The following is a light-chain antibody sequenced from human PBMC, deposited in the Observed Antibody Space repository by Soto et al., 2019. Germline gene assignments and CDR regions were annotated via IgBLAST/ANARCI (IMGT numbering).Light chain of an antibody. CDR2: DVS. Sequence: QSVLTQPASVSGSPGQSITISCTGTRSDVGGYNYVSWYQQHPGKAPKLMIFDVSNRPSGVSNRFSGSKSGNTASLTISGLQAEDEADYYCGSYTTPFTCVFGPVTEFTVL. CDR1: RSDVGGYNY. J-gene: IGLJ1*01. CDR3: GSYTTPFTCV. V-gene: IGLV2-14*03.